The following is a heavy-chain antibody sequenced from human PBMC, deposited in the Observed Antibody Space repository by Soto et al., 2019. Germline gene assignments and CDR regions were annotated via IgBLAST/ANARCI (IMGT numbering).Heavy chain of an antibody. CDR2: IYYSGST. D-gene: IGHD3-22*01. CDR1: GGSISSGDYY. V-gene: IGHV4-30-4*01. Sequence: SETLSLTCTVSGGSISSGDYYWSWIRQPPGKGLEWIGYIYYSGSTYYNPSLKSRVTISVDTSKNQFSLKLSSVTAADTAVYYCARVVSEADDSSGYYQSHNSFDYWGQGTLVTV. J-gene: IGHJ4*02. CDR3: ARVVSEADDSSGYYQSHNSFDY.